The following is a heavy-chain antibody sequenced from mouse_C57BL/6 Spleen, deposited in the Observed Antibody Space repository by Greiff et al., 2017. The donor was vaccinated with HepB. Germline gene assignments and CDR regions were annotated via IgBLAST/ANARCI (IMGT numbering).Heavy chain of an antibody. CDR1: GYTFTDYN. D-gene: IGHD6-1*01. V-gene: IGHV1-18*01. CDR2: INPNNGGT. Sequence: EVQLQQSGPELVKPGASVKIPCKASGYTFTDYNMDWVKQSHGKSLEWIGDINPNNGGTIYNQKFKGKATLTVDKSSSTAYMELRSLTSEDTAVEYCARWQRDYYAMDYWGQGTSVTVSS. CDR3: ARWQRDYYAMDY. J-gene: IGHJ4*01.